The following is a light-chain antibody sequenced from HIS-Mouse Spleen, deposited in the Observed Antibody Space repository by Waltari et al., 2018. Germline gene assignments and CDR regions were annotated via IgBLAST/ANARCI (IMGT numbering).Light chain of an antibody. CDR3: QQYYSYPHT. CDR1: QGISSY. J-gene: IGKJ2*01. CDR2: AAS. V-gene: IGKV1-8*01. Sequence: AIRMTQSPSSLSASTGDRVTITCRASQGISSYLAWYQQKPGKAPKLLIYAASTLQSGVPSRFSGSGSGTDFPLTISCLQSEDFATYYCQQYYSYPHTVGQGTKLEIK.